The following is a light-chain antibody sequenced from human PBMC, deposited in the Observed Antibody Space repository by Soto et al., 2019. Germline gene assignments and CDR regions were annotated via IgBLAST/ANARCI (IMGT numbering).Light chain of an antibody. J-gene: IGKJ2*01. CDR3: QQYGIAPYT. V-gene: IGKV3-20*01. CDR1: QTVTSDY. CDR2: GAS. Sequence: EIVMTQSPATLSVSPVERATLSCRASQTVTSDYLAWYQQKPGQAPRLLIYGASNRATGIPDRFSGSGSGTDFTLTISRLEPEDFAVYFCQQYGIAPYTFGQGTKVDIK.